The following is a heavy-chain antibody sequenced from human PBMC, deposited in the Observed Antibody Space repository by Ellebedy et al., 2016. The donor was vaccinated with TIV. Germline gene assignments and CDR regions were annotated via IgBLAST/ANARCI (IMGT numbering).Heavy chain of an antibody. D-gene: IGHD6-19*01. V-gene: IGHV4-39*07. CDR2: IYYSGST. CDR3: ARGRGWLVRGIYFDY. J-gene: IGHJ4*02. CDR1: GGSISSSSYY. Sequence: SETLSLXXTVSGGSISSSSYYWGWIRQPPGKGLEWIGSIYYSGSTYYNPSLKSRVTISVDTSKNQFSLKLSSVTAADTAVYYCARGRGWLVRGIYFDYWGQGTLVTVSS.